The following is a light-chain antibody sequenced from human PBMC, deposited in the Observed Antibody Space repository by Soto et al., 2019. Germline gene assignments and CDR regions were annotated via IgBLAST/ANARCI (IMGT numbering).Light chain of an antibody. CDR3: QQSYSTPPDT. V-gene: IGKV1-39*01. J-gene: IGKJ2*01. CDR1: QSITTY. Sequence: DIQMTQSPSSLSASVGDRVTISCRASQSITTYLNWYRQKPGKAPELLIYTASTLQSGVPSRFSGSGSGTGFTLSISGLLPEDFATYYCQQSYSTPPDTFGQGTKLEI. CDR2: TAS.